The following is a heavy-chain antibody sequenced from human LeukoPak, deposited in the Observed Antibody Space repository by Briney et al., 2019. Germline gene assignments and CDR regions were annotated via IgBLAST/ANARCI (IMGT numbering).Heavy chain of an antibody. Sequence: PSETLSLTCAVYGGSFSGYYWSWIRQPPGKGLEWIGEINHSGSTNCNPSLKSRVTISVDTSKNQFSLKLSSVTAADTAVYYCARGASGSYGEIDYWGQGTLVTVSS. J-gene: IGHJ4*02. CDR1: GGSFSGYY. CDR3: ARGASGSYGEIDY. D-gene: IGHD1-26*01. CDR2: INHSGST. V-gene: IGHV4-34*01.